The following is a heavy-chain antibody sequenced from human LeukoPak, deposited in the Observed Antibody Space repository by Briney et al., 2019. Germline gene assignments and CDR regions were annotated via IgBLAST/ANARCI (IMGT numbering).Heavy chain of an antibody. J-gene: IGHJ5*02. V-gene: IGHV4-59*01. CDR1: GGSISSYY. CDR2: IYYSGST. Sequence: SETLSLTCTVSGGSISSYYWSWIRQPPGKGLEWIGYIYYSGSTNYNPSLKSRVTISVDTSKNQFSLKLSSVTAADTAVYYCAKGHSSGWNWFYPWGQGTLVTVSS. CDR3: AKGHSSGWNWFYP. D-gene: IGHD6-19*01.